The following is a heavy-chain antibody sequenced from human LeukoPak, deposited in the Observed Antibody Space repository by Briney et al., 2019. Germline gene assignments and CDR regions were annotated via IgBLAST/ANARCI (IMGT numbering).Heavy chain of an antibody. CDR1: GFTFSDYW. CDR2: VSSDGTST. D-gene: IGHD6-19*01. J-gene: IGHJ4*02. V-gene: IGHV3-74*01. Sequence: GGSLRLTCAASGFTFSDYWMHWVRQAPGKGLVWVSRVSSDGTSTSYADSVKGQFTISRDNAKNTLFLQMNSLRAEDTAVYYCARALAVAGTGGHYWGQGTLVTVSP. CDR3: ARALAVAGTGGHY.